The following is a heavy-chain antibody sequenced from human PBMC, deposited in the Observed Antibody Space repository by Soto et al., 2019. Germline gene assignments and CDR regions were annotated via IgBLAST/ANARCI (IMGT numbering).Heavy chain of an antibody. J-gene: IGHJ4*02. CDR3: ARLVYDTRLNYMYFDF. CDR1: GVSISSGNW. V-gene: IGHV4-4*01. CDR2: IFHDGTA. D-gene: IGHD2-8*01. Sequence: TETLSLTCAVYGVSISSGNWWTWVRQTPQRGLEYIGEIFHDGTANYYPSFERRVAISVDTSKNQFSLKLTSVTAADTAIYFCARLVYDTRLNYMYFDFWGKGALVTVSP.